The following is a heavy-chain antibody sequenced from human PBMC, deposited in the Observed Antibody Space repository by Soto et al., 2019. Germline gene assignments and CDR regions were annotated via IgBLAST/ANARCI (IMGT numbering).Heavy chain of an antibody. Sequence: QVQLVESGGGVVQPGRSLRLSCAASEFTFSDYGMHWVRQAPGKGLEWVAVISYDGINKEYVDSVKGRFTISRDNSKNMLYLEMNALRAEETAVYYCAREWKEGSSSWYAGFGGDHYYYYYYGMDVWGLGTTVTVSS. D-gene: IGHD6-13*01. CDR3: AREWKEGSSSWYAGFGGDHYYYYYYGMDV. CDR2: ISYDGINK. J-gene: IGHJ6*02. CDR1: EFTFSDYG. V-gene: IGHV3-30*03.